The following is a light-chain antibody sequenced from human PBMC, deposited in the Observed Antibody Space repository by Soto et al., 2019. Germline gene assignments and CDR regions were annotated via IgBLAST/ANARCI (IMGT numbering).Light chain of an antibody. CDR1: SSDVGAYDY. CDR2: EVI. V-gene: IGLV2-14*01. Sequence: QSALTQPASVSGSPGQSITISCTGTSSDVGAYDYVSWYQQHPGKVPKFMIYEVINRPSGVSHRFSGSKSGNTASLTISGLQADDEADYYCTSYTSSSTYVFGSGTKVTGL. J-gene: IGLJ1*01. CDR3: TSYTSSSTYV.